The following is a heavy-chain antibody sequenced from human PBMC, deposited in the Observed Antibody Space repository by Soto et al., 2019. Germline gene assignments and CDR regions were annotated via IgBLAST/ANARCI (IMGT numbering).Heavy chain of an antibody. Sequence: VKVSCKASGYTLTELSMHWVRQAPGKGLEWMGGFDPEDGETICAQKFQGRVTMTEDTSTDTVYMELSSLRSEDTAVYYCATGGVLEEATGVAFDIWGQGTMVTVSS. CDR3: ATGGVLEEATGVAFDI. J-gene: IGHJ3*02. CDR1: GYTLTELS. D-gene: IGHD1-1*01. CDR2: FDPEDGET. V-gene: IGHV1-24*01.